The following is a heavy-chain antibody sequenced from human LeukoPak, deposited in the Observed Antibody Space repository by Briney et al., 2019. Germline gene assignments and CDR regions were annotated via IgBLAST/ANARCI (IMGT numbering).Heavy chain of an antibody. D-gene: IGHD3-10*01. CDR1: GFTFSDSH. J-gene: IGHJ6*02. CDR2: VPSSGGSI. Sequence: GGSLRLSCAVSGFTFSDSHMNWIRQAPGKGLEWVSYVPSSGGSIYYADFVKGRFTISRDNAKSSLYLQMNSLRAEDSAVYYCARAITMGRGVIRPPPYYYGLDVWGQGTTVTVSS. V-gene: IGHV3-11*01. CDR3: ARAITMGRGVIRPPPYYYGLDV.